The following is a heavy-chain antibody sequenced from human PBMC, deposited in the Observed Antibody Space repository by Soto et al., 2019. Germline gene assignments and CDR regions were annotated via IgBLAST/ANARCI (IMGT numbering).Heavy chain of an antibody. J-gene: IGHJ4*02. D-gene: IGHD5-18*01. CDR3: ARAGIQLWRAFDY. Sequence: SETLSLTCAVSGGSISSGGYSWSWVRQPPGKGLEWIGYIYHSGSTYYNPSLKSRVTISVDRSKNRFSLKLSSVTAADTAVYYCARAGIQLWRAFDYWGQGNLVTVSS. CDR1: GGSISSGGYS. V-gene: IGHV4-30-2*01. CDR2: IYHSGST.